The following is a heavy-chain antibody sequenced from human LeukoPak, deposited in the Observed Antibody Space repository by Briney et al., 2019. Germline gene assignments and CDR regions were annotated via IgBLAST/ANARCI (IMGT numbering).Heavy chain of an antibody. CDR2: INPNSGGT. V-gene: IGHV1-2*02. Sequence: ASVTVSCKASGYTFTGYYMHWVRQAPGQGLEWMGWINPNSGGTNYAQKFQGRVTMTRDTSISTAYMELSRLRSDDTAVYYCARATVDTAMVTGYYYMDVWGKGTTVTVSS. D-gene: IGHD5-18*01. CDR1: GYTFTGYY. CDR3: ARATVDTAMVTGYYYMDV. J-gene: IGHJ6*03.